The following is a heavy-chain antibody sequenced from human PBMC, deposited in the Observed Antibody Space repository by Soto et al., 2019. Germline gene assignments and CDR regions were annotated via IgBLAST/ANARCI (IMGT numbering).Heavy chain of an antibody. J-gene: IGHJ6*02. V-gene: IGHV1-2*04. CDR3: ARGDSTDCSNGVCSFFYNHDMDV. CDR2: INPKSGGT. D-gene: IGHD2-8*01. CDR1: GYSFTDYR. Sequence: ASVKFSCKASGYSFTDYRIHWVRQAPVQGLEWLGRINPKSGGTSTAQKFQGWVTMTTDTSISTASMELTRLTSDDTAIYYCARGDSTDCSNGVCSFFYNHDMDVWGQGTTVTVSS.